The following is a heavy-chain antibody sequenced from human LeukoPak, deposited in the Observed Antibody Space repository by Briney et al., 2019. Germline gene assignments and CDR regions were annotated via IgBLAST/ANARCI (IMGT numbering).Heavy chain of an antibody. CDR2: ISGDSTYI. CDR1: GFTFAIYS. Sequence: GGSLRLSCAASGFTFAIYSMNWVRQAPGKGLEWVSSISGDSTYIYNAGSVKGRFTISRDNAQASLYLQMISLRADDTAVYYCARVSGRLERQSDLDYWGQGTLVIVSS. V-gene: IGHV3-21*01. D-gene: IGHD1-1*01. CDR3: ARVSGRLERQSDLDY. J-gene: IGHJ4*02.